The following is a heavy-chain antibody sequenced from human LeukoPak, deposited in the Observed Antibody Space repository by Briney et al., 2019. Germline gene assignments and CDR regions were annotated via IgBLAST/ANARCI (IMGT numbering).Heavy chain of an antibody. CDR2: IYYTAGS. Sequence: ESGPGLVKPSETLSLTCTVSGGSVTADNYFWSWTRQPPVEGLEWIGYIYYTAGSYYNPSLKSRVTMSIDASTNQFSLKLNSVTAADTAVYHCGRGLRYSESYVVEYWGLGTLVTVSS. V-gene: IGHV4-30-4*08. J-gene: IGHJ4*02. CDR3: GRGLRYSESYVVEY. D-gene: IGHD1-26*01. CDR1: GGSVTADNYF.